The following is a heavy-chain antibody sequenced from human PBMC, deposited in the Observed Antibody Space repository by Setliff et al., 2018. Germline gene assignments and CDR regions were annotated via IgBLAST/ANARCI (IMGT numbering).Heavy chain of an antibody. V-gene: IGHV1-24*01. CDR2: FDPEDGET. D-gene: IGHD1-26*01. CDR3: ARVSRTIVGARGFDY. CDR1: GYRLIEVS. Sequence: GASVKVSCKVSGYRLIEVSMHWVRQAPGKGLEWMGGFDPEDGETIYAQKFQGRVTMTEDTSTDTAYMELSSLRSEDTAVYYCARVSRTIVGARGFDYWGQGTLVTVSS. J-gene: IGHJ4*02.